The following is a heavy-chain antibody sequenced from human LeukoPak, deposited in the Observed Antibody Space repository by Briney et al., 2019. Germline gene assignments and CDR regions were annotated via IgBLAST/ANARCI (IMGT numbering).Heavy chain of an antibody. D-gene: IGHD4-17*01. J-gene: IGHJ5*02. V-gene: IGHV1-18*01. CDR2: ISAYNGNT. Sequence: ASVKVSCKASGYTFTSYGISWVRQAPGQGLEWMGWISAYNGNTNYAQKLQGRVTMTTDTSTSTAYMELRSLRSDDTAVYYCARVPGADYGDYVNWFDPWGQGTLVTVSS. CDR3: ARVPGADYGDYVNWFDP. CDR1: GYTFTSYG.